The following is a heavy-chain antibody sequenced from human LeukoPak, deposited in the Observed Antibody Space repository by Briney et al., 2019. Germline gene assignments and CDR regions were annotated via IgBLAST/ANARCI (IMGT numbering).Heavy chain of an antibody. Sequence: GGSLRLSCAASGFTFSSYSMNWVRQAPGKGLEWVSSISSSSSYIYYADSVKGRFTISRDNAKNSLYLQMNSLRAKDTAVYYCARDARSGSGSYSAFDIWGQGTMVTVSS. CDR2: ISSSSSYI. J-gene: IGHJ3*02. D-gene: IGHD1-26*01. V-gene: IGHV3-21*01. CDR1: GFTFSSYS. CDR3: ARDARSGSGSYSAFDI.